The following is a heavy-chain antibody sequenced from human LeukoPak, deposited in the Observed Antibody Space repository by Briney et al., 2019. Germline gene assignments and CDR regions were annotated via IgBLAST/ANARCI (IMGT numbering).Heavy chain of an antibody. V-gene: IGHV4-39*01. CDR1: GDSINSIGYY. CDR3: ARRSHYYESSDHYIERLWNY. D-gene: IGHD3-22*01. CDR2: IYYSGST. Sequence: SETLSLTCTVSGDSINSIGYYWGWIRQPPGKGLEWIGSIYYSGSTYYNPSLKSRVTISADMSKNQFSLKVSSVTAADTAVYYCARRSHYYESSDHYIERLWNYWGQGTLVTVSS. J-gene: IGHJ4*02.